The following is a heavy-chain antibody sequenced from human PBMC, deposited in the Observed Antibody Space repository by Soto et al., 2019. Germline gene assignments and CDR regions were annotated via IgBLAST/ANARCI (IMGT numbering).Heavy chain of an antibody. Sequence: QVQLVQSGAEVKKPGSSVKVSCKASGGTFSSYAISWVRQAPGQGLEWMGGIIPIFGTANYAQKFQGRVTITEDESTSTAYMELSSLRSEDTAVYYGASVVGGDSSGYDSYFQHWGQGNLVTVSS. CDR3: ASVVGGDSSGYDSYFQH. V-gene: IGHV1-69*01. D-gene: IGHD3-22*01. CDR1: GGTFSSYA. CDR2: IIPIFGTA. J-gene: IGHJ1*01.